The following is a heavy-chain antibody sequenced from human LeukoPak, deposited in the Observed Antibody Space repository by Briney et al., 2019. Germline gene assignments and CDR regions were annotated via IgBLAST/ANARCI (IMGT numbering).Heavy chain of an antibody. J-gene: IGHJ4*02. CDR1: GGSISSGGYY. V-gene: IGHV4-30-2*01. CDR2: IYHSGST. CDR3: ARDSGTTSSFDY. D-gene: IGHD1-7*01. Sequence: SQTLSLTCTVSGGSISSGGYYWSWIRRPPGKGLEWIGYIYHSGSTYYNPSLKSRVTISVDRSKNQFSLKLSSVTAADTAVYYCARDSGTTSSFDYWGQGTLVTVSS.